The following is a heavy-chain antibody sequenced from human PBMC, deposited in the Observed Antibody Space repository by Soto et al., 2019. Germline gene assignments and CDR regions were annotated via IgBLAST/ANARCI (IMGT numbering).Heavy chain of an antibody. V-gene: IGHV3-33*01. D-gene: IGHD2-21*02. CDR2: IWYDGSNK. CDR1: GFPFSSCG. Sequence: GGSLLLSCASSGFPFSSCGMHWVRQAPGKGLEWVAVIWYDGSNKYYADSVKGRFTISRDNSKNTLYLQMNSLRAEDTAVYYCARDCGGDCYHAFDIWGQGKMVNVS. J-gene: IGHJ3*02. CDR3: ARDCGGDCYHAFDI.